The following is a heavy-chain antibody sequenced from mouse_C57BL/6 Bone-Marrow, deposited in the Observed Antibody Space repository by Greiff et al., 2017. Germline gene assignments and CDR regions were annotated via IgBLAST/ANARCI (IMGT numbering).Heavy chain of an antibody. CDR2: IDPADGNT. D-gene: IGHD1-1*01. J-gene: IGHJ3*01. CDR1: GFNIKNTY. Sequence: VQLQQSVAELVRPGASVKLSCTASGFNIKNTYMHWVKQRPEQGLEWIGRIDPADGNTKYAPKFQGKATITADTSSNTAYLQLSNLTSEDTAIYYCARGDYYGSSSFAYGGQGTLVTVSA. V-gene: IGHV14-3*01. CDR3: ARGDYYGSSSFAY.